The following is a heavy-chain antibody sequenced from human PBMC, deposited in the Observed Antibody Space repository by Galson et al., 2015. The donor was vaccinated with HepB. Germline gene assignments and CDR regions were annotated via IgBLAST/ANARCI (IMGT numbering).Heavy chain of an antibody. Sequence: DGSKKSYADSVKGRFTISRDKLKNTLNLQMNSLRAEDTAVYYCAKERGDGYNSVDSYLDLWGRGTLVTVSS. D-gene: IGHD5-24*01. CDR3: AKERGDGYNSVDSYLDL. CDR2: DGSKK. J-gene: IGHJ2*01. V-gene: IGHV3-30*02.